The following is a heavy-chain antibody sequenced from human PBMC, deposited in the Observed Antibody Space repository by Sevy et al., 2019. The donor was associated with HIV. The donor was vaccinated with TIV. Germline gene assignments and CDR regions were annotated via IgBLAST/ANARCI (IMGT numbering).Heavy chain of an antibody. D-gene: IGHD6-19*01. CDR2: IIPILGTV. CDR3: ARGGGNGWYYFDY. J-gene: IGHJ4*02. V-gene: IGHV1-69*13. Sequence: ASVKVSCKASGGTFSSYGISWVRQAPGQELEWIGGIIPILGTVNYAQKFQGRVTITADESTKTAYMELSSLRSEDTAVYYCARGGGNGWYYFDYWGQETLVTVSS. CDR1: GGTFSSYG.